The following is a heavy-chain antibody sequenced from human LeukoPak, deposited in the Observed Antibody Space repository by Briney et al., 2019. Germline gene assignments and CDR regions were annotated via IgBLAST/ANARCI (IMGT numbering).Heavy chain of an antibody. CDR3: AKDYYYDPVDAFDI. CDR1: GLSFSDYA. CDR2: ISSSGGST. V-gene: IGHV3-23*01. Sequence: GGSLRLSCAASGLSFSDYAMSWVRQAPGKGLEWVSAISSSGGSTYYADSVKGRFTISRDNSKNPLYLQMNSLRAEDTAVYYCAKDYYYDPVDAFDIWGQGTMVTVSS. D-gene: IGHD3-22*01. J-gene: IGHJ3*02.